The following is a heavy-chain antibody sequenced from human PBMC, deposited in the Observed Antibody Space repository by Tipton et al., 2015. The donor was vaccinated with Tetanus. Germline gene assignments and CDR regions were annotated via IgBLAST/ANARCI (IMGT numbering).Heavy chain of an antibody. CDR1: GYTFTGYY. V-gene: IGHV1-2*01. Sequence: QSGAEVKKPGASVKVSCKASGYTFTGYYMHWVRQAPGQGLEWMGRINPNSGGTNYAQKFQGRVTRTRDTSISTAYMELRRLRSDDPVVYYCARTRIAAAGNDAFDIWGQGTMVTVSS. CDR2: INPNSGGT. J-gene: IGHJ3*02. D-gene: IGHD6-13*01. CDR3: ARTRIAAAGNDAFDI.